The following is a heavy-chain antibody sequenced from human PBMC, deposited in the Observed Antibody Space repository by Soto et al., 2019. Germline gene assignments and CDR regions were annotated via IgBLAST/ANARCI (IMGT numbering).Heavy chain of an antibody. J-gene: IGHJ4*02. Sequence: GGSLRISCAASGFTFSSYWMSWVRQAPGKGLEWVANIKQDGSEKYYVDSVKGRFTISRDNAKNSLYLQMNSLRAEDTAVYYCARESIAARPRPRFDYWGQGTLVTVSS. D-gene: IGHD6-6*01. CDR2: IKQDGSEK. V-gene: IGHV3-7*03. CDR3: ARESIAARPRPRFDY. CDR1: GFTFSSYW.